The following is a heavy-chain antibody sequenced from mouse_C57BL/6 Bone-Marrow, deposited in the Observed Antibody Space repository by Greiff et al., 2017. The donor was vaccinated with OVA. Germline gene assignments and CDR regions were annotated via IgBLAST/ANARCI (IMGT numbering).Heavy chain of an antibody. J-gene: IGHJ2*01. CDR1: GYSFTGYY. D-gene: IGHD2-3*01. Sequence: VQLKQSGPELVKPGASVKISCKASGYSFTGYYMNWVKQSPEKSLEWIGEINPSTGGTTYNQKFKAKATLTVDKSSSTAYMQLKSLTSEDSAVYYCARTRWLLDYWGQGTTLTVSS. V-gene: IGHV1-42*01. CDR3: ARTRWLLDY. CDR2: INPSTGGT.